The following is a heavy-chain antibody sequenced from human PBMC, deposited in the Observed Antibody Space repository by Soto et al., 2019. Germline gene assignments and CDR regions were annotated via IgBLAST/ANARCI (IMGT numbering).Heavy chain of an antibody. Sequence: ASVKVSCKASGGTFSSYAISWVRQAPGQGLEWMGGIIPIFGTANYAQKFQGRVTITADESTSTAYMELSSLRSEDTAVYYCARGRRSPSPLGSDSSGYYLIWGQGTLVTVSS. J-gene: IGHJ4*02. D-gene: IGHD3-22*01. CDR1: GGTFSSYA. V-gene: IGHV1-69*13. CDR3: ARGRRSPSPLGSDSSGYYLI. CDR2: IIPIFGTA.